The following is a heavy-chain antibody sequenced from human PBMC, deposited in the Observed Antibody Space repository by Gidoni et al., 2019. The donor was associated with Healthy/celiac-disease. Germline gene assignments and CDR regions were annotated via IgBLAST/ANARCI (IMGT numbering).Heavy chain of an antibody. D-gene: IGHD6-19*01. CDR2: INHSGST. CDR3: ARGRYSSGWYGRPSPNYYFDY. Sequence: QVQLQQWGAGLLKPSETLSLTCAVYGGSFSGYYWSWIRQPPGKGLEWIGEINHSGSTNYNPSLKSRVTISVDTSKNQFSLKLSSVTAADTAVYYCARGRYSSGWYGRPSPNYYFDYWGQGTLVTVSS. J-gene: IGHJ4*02. CDR1: GGSFSGYY. V-gene: IGHV4-34*01.